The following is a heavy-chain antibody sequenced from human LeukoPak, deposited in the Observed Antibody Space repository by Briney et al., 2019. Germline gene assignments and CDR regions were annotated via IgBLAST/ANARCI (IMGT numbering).Heavy chain of an antibody. CDR3: ARDNGSGYYYDY. V-gene: IGHV4-59*01. CDR2: IYYSGST. J-gene: IGHJ4*02. Sequence: SETLSLTCTVSGGSISRYYWSWIRQPPGKGLEWIGYIYYSGSTNYNPSLKSRVTMSVDTSKNQFSLKLSSVTAADTAVYYCARDNGSGYYYDYWGLGTLVTVSS. D-gene: IGHD3-22*01. CDR1: GGSISRYY.